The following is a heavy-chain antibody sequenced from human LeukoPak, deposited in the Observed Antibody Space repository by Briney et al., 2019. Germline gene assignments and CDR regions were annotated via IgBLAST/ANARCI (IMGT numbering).Heavy chain of an antibody. Sequence: GGSLRLSCAASGFTFSSYAMHWVRQAPGKGLEWVAVISYDGSNKYYADSVKGRFTISRDNSKNTLYLKMNSLRAEDTAVYYCARLVAIIDYWGQGTLVTVSS. D-gene: IGHD5-12*01. CDR2: ISYDGSNK. V-gene: IGHV3-30*04. CDR3: ARLVAIIDY. J-gene: IGHJ4*02. CDR1: GFTFSSYA.